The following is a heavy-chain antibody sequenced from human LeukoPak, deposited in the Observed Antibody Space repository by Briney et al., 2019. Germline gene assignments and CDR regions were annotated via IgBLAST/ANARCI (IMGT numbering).Heavy chain of an antibody. J-gene: IGHJ4*02. Sequence: SETLSLTCTVSGGSINNYYWSWIRQPPGKGLEWIGSIYYSGSTYYNPSLKSRVTISVDTSKNQFSLKLSSVTAADTAVYYCARYGYARGYFDYWGQGTLVTVSS. CDR1: GGSINNYY. CDR3: ARYGYARGYFDY. D-gene: IGHD1-1*01. V-gene: IGHV4-39*07. CDR2: IYYSGST.